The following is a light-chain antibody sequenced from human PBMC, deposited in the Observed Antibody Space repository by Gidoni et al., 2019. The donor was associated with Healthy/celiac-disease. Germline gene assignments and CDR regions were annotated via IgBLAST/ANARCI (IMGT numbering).Light chain of an antibody. V-gene: IGLV2-23*02. CDR3: CSYAGSSIL. CDR2: EVS. J-gene: IGLJ2*01. CDR1: SSDVGSYHL. Sequence: QSALTQPASVSGSPGQSITISCTGTSSDVGSYHLVSLYQQHPGKAPKFLIYEVSQRLSGVSNRFAGSKSGNTASLTISGLQSEDEADYYCCSYAGSSILFGGGTKLTVL.